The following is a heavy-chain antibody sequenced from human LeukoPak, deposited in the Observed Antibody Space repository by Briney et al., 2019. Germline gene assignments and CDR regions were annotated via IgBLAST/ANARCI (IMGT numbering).Heavy chain of an antibody. D-gene: IGHD3-22*01. Sequence: SPKVSCKASGGTFSSYAISCVRQAPGQGLEWMVGIIPIVGTANYAQELQGRVTIITDESTSTAYMELSSLRSEDTAVYDCARTVRDSYDRGPRAPIWDDYYYYMDVWGKGTTVTVPS. J-gene: IGHJ6*03. CDR2: IIPIVGTA. CDR1: GGTFSSYA. CDR3: ARTVRDSYDRGPRAPIWDDYYYYMDV. V-gene: IGHV1-69*05.